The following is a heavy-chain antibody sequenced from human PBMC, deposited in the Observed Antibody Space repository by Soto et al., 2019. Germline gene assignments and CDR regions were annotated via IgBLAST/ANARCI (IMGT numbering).Heavy chain of an antibody. Sequence: SETLSLTXTVSGDSISSYYWSWIRLPPGKGLEWVGYVDYSGDTKYNPSLKSRVTISVDTSKNQFSLKLSSVTAADTALYYCARSPYSSSSHFDYWGQGTLVTVS. J-gene: IGHJ4*02. D-gene: IGHD6-6*01. CDR3: ARSPYSSSSHFDY. CDR1: GDSISSYY. CDR2: VDYSGDT. V-gene: IGHV4-59*01.